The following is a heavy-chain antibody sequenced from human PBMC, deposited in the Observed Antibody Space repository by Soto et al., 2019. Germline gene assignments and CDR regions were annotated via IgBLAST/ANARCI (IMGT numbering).Heavy chain of an antibody. V-gene: IGHV1-3*01. CDR1: GYTFTSYA. J-gene: IGHJ5*02. CDR3: ARDRGYSTNGVCYPAWFDP. Sequence: ASVKVSCKASGYTFTSYAMYWVRQAPGQRLEWMGWINAGNGNTKYSQKFQGRVTITRDTSASTAYMELSSLRSEDTAVYYCARDRGYSTNGVCYPAWFDPWGQGTLVTVSS. CDR2: INAGNGNT. D-gene: IGHD2-8*01.